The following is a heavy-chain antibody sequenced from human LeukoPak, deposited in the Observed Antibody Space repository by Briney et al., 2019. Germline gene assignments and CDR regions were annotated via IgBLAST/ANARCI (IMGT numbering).Heavy chain of an antibody. CDR1: GGSVSSGSYY. CDR2: IYYSGST. Sequence: PSETLSLTCTVSGGSVSSGSYYWSWIRQPPGKGLEWIGYIYYSGSTNYNPSLKSRVTISVDTSKNQFSLKLSSVTAADTAVYYCARGALQAGDAFDIWGQGTMVTVSS. V-gene: IGHV4-61*01. J-gene: IGHJ3*02. CDR3: ARGALQAGDAFDI. D-gene: IGHD2-15*01.